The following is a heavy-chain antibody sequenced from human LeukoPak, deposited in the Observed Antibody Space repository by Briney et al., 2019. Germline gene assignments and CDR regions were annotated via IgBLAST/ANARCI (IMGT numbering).Heavy chain of an antibody. Sequence: SQTLSLTCAISEYSVSSNSAAWNWIRQSPSRGLEWLGRTYYRSKWYYDYAVSVKSRITINPDTSKNHFSLKLSSVTAADTAVYYCARLTVTTLNNWFDPWGQGTLVTVSS. J-gene: IGHJ5*02. CDR3: ARLTVTTLNNWFDP. CDR1: EYSVSSNSAA. V-gene: IGHV6-1*01. D-gene: IGHD4-17*01. CDR2: TYYRSKWYY.